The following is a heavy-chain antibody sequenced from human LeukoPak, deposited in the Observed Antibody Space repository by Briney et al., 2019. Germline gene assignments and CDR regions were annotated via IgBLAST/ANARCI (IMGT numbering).Heavy chain of an antibody. V-gene: IGHV4-39*07. CDR2: INYSGST. Sequence: SETLSLTCTVSGGSISNSFYYWGWIRQPPGKGLEWIGSINYSGSTYYNPSLKSRVTISVDTSKNQFSLKLSSVTAADTAVYYCARVYYSNSPGDYMDVWGKGTTVTVSS. CDR3: ARVYYSNSPGDYMDV. D-gene: IGHD4-11*01. J-gene: IGHJ6*03. CDR1: GGSISNSFYY.